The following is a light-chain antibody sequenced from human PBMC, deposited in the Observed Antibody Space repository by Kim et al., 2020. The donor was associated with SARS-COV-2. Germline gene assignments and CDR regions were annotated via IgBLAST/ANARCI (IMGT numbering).Light chain of an antibody. CDR3: SSYTSTNTLV. J-gene: IGLJ2*01. V-gene: IGLV2-14*04. Sequence: GQSLTPSGTESGDAVGGYSHVSWHQQYPGKAPKIMIYDVTKRPSGVSNRFSGSKSGNTASLTISGLQAEDEADYYCSSYTSTNTLVFGGGTQLTVL. CDR2: DVT. CDR1: GDAVGGYSH.